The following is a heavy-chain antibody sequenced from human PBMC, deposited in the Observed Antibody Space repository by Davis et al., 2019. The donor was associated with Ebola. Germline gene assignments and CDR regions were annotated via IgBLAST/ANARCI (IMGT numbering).Heavy chain of an antibody. CDR3: ARGGSIYYTSRVEFWFDP. V-gene: IGHV4-59*01. J-gene: IGHJ5*02. D-gene: IGHD3-22*01. CDR1: GGSISSYY. CDR2: IYYSGST. Sequence: PSETLSLTCTVSGGSISSYYWSWIRQPPGKGLEWIGYIYYSGSTNYNPSLKSRVTISLDTSKNQFSLKLSSVTTADTAVYHCARGGSIYYTSRVEFWFDPWGQGTLVTVSS.